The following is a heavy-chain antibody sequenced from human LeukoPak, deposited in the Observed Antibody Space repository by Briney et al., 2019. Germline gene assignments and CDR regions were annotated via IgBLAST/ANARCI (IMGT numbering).Heavy chain of an antibody. CDR2: ISSSSSYI. CDR3: ARDSKLLWFGELSTLDY. V-gene: IGHV3-21*01. Sequence: NPGGSLRLSCAASGFTFSSYSMNWVRQAPGKGLEWVSSISSSSSYIYYADSVKGRFTISRDNAKNSLYLQMNSLRAEDTAVYYCARDSKLLWFGELSTLDYWGQGTLVTVSS. D-gene: IGHD3-10*01. J-gene: IGHJ4*02. CDR1: GFTFSSYS.